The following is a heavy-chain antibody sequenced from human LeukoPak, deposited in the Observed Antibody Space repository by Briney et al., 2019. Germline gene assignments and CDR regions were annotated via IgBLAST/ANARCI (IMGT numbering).Heavy chain of an antibody. V-gene: IGHV4-59*08. CDR3: ARSSGGYSYGYARY. CDR2: IYYSGST. Sequence: SETLSLTCTVSGGSISSYYWSWIRQPPGKGLEWIGYIYYSGSTNYNPSLKSRVTISVDTSKNQLSLKLSSVTAADTAVYYCARSSGGYSYGYARYWGQGTLVTVSS. D-gene: IGHD5-18*01. CDR1: GGSISSYY. J-gene: IGHJ4*02.